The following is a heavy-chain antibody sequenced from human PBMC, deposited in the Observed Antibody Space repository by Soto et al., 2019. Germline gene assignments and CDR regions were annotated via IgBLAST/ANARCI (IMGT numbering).Heavy chain of an antibody. V-gene: IGHV3-73*01. CDR3: TRHLANDYGDFGWFDR. CDR1: GFTFSGSA. Sequence: EVQLVESGGGLVQPGGSLKLSCAASGFTFSGSAMHWVRQASGRGLEWVGRIRSKANGYATAYAASVKGRFTISRDDSKSTTYLQMDSLKTEDTAVYYCTRHLANDYGDFGWFDRWGQGTLVAVSS. D-gene: IGHD4-17*01. CDR2: IRSKANGYAT. J-gene: IGHJ5*02.